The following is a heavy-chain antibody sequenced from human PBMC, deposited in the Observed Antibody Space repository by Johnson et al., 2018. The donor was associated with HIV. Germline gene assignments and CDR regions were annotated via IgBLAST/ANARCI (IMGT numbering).Heavy chain of an antibody. CDR2: ISYDGSNK. V-gene: IGHV3-30*18. D-gene: IGHD5-18*01. CDR1: GFIFDDYG. Sequence: QVQLVESGGRVERPGGSLRLSCAGSGFIFDDYGMSWVRQVPGKGLEWVAIISYDGSNKYYRDSVKGRFTISRDNSKNTLYLQMNSLRAEDTAVYYCAKERAYIRTFDIWGQGTMVTVSS. J-gene: IGHJ3*02. CDR3: AKERAYIRTFDI.